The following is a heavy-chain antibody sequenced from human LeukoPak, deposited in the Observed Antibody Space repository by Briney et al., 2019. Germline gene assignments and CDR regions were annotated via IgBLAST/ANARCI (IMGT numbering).Heavy chain of an antibody. J-gene: IGHJ3*02. CDR1: GFTVSRNY. CDR3: ARDRNYYDSSGGDDAFDI. CDR2: IYSGGHT. V-gene: IGHV3-53*01. Sequence: GSLRLSCAASGFTVSRNYMRWVRQAPGRGLEWVSVIYSGGHTYYADSVKGRFTISRDNSKNTLYLQMNSLRAEDTAVYYCARDRNYYDSSGGDDAFDIWGQGTMVTVSS. D-gene: IGHD3-22*01.